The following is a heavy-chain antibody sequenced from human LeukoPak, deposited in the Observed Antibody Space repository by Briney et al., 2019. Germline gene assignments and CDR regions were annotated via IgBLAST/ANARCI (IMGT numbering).Heavy chain of an antibody. V-gene: IGHV4-59*08. CDR3: ARRYSGYGNAFDI. Sequence: PSETLSLTCTVSGGSISSCYWSWIRQPPGKGLEWIGYIYSSGSTNYSPSLKSRVTISVDTSKNQFSLKLYSVTAADTAVYYCARRYSGYGNAFDIWGQGTMVTVSS. D-gene: IGHD5-12*01. J-gene: IGHJ3*02. CDR2: IYSSGST. CDR1: GGSISSCY.